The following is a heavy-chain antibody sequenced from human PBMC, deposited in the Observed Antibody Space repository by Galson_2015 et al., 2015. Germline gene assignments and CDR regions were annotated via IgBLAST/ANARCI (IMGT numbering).Heavy chain of an antibody. CDR3: ARSPSVTPGYEYGMDV. Sequence: SLRLSCAASGSTFSSYRMNWVHQAPGKGLEWVSSIDSSSSYIYYADSVKGRFTISRDNAKNSLYLQMNSLRAEDTAVYYCARSPSVTPGYEYGMDVWGQGTTVTVSS. J-gene: IGHJ6*02. CDR1: GSTFSSYR. CDR2: IDSSSSYI. D-gene: IGHD4-11*01. V-gene: IGHV3-21*01.